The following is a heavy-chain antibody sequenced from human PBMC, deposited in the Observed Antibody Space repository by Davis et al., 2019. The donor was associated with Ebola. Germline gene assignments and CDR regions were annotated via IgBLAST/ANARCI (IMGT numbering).Heavy chain of an antibody. Sequence: PGGSLRLSCAASGFTFSSNWMHWVRQAPGKGLVWVSRTNSDGSITSYADSVKGRFTISRDNAKNTLYLQMNSLRDEDTAVYYCARGTHYAHDYWGQGTQVTVSS. V-gene: IGHV3-74*01. CDR2: TNSDGSIT. D-gene: IGHD2-2*01. J-gene: IGHJ4*02. CDR1: GFTFSSNW. CDR3: ARGTHYAHDY.